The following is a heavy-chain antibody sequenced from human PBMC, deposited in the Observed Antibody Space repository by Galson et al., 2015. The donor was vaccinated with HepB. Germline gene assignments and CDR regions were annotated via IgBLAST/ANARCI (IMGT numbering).Heavy chain of an antibody. D-gene: IGHD4-23*01. CDR1: GFTFGDYA. CDR2: ISWNSGSI. Sequence: SLRLSCAASGFTFGDYAMHWVRQAPGKGLEWVSGISWNSGSIGYADSVKGRFTTSRDNAKNSLYLQMNSLRAEDTALYYCAKADYGGNYFDYWGQGTLVTVSS. J-gene: IGHJ4*02. CDR3: AKADYGGNYFDY. V-gene: IGHV3-9*01.